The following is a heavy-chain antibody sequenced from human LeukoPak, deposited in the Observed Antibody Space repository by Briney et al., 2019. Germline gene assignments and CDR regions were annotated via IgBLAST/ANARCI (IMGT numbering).Heavy chain of an antibody. CDR2: TAGADDVI. D-gene: IGHD3-16*01. CDR3: STEIRPNDY. CDR1: GLTFSDYR. J-gene: IGHJ4*02. V-gene: IGHV3-23*01. Sequence: PGGSLRLSCAVSGLTFSDYRMIWVRQAPERRLEWVAVTAGADDVIQYADSVKGRFTISTDNSKNTLYLQMNSLRAEDTAVYYCSTEIRPNDYWGQGTLVTVSS.